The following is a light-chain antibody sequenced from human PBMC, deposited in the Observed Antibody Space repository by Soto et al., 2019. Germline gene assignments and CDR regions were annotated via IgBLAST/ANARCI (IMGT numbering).Light chain of an antibody. V-gene: IGKV1-39*01. CDR3: QQSYSTPRT. J-gene: IGKJ1*01. CDR1: QSISIY. Sequence: DIQMTQSPSSLSASVGDRVTITCRASQSISIYLNWYQQKPGKAPRLLIYAASSLQSGVPSRFTGSGSGTDFNLTISSLQHEDFPTYYCQQSYSTPRTFGPGTKVDIK. CDR2: AAS.